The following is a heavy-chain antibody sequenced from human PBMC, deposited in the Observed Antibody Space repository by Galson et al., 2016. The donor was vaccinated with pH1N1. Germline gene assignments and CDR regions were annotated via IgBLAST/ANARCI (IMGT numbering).Heavy chain of an antibody. CDR1: GVSVNSPTYY. CDR3: AREADSSDSTGYYYKTFDY. Sequence: TLSLTCTVSGVSVNSPTYYWSWIRQPAGKGLGRIGRFHTSGSTNYKPSLNSRVTISLDASNNQFSLKLTSVTAADTAVYYCAREADSSDSTGYYYKTFDYWGQGILVTVSS. D-gene: IGHD3-22*01. V-gene: IGHV4-61*02. J-gene: IGHJ4*02. CDR2: FHTSGST.